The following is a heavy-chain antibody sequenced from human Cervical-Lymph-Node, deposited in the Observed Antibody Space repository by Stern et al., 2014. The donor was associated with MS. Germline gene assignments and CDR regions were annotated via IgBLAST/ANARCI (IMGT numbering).Heavy chain of an antibody. D-gene: IGHD4-17*01. V-gene: IGHV1-58*01. CDR2: IVVGSGKT. CDR3: AAGDTVAMLGTAIDAFDI. Sequence: VQLVGSGPEVKKPGSSVKVSCKASGFTFSNSGVQWVRQTRGQRLEWIGWIVVGSGKTNYAQKFQERVTITRDRSTSTAYMELSSLRSEDTAVFYCAAGDTVAMLGTAIDAFDIWGQGTMVTVSS. CDR1: GFTFSNSG. J-gene: IGHJ3*02.